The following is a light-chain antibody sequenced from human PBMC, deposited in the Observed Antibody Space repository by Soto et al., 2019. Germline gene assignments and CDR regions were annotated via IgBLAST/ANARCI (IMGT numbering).Light chain of an antibody. CDR1: SSDVGAYEY. J-gene: IGLJ1*01. Sequence: QSVLAQPASVSGSPGQSVTISCTGTSSDVGAYEYVSWYQQHPGKAPKLLIYDVSNRPSGVSTRFSGSKSGNTASLTISGLQAEDEGDYYCTSYTTRRLYVFGSGTKVTLL. CDR2: DVS. V-gene: IGLV2-14*03. CDR3: TSYTTRRLYV.